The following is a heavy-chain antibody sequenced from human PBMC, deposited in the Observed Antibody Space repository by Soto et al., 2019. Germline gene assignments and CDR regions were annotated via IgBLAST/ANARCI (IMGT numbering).Heavy chain of an antibody. J-gene: IGHJ6*02. D-gene: IGHD4-4*01. CDR3: ASSVTTSPNYYYYYGMDV. CDR2: ISYDGSNK. V-gene: IGHV3-30*03. CDR1: GFTFSSYG. Sequence: QPGGSLRLSCAASGFTFSSYGMHWVRQAPGKGLEWVAVISYDGSNKYYADSVKGRFTISRDNSKNTLYLQMNSLRAEDTAVYYCASSVTTSPNYYYYYGMDVWGQGTTVTVSS.